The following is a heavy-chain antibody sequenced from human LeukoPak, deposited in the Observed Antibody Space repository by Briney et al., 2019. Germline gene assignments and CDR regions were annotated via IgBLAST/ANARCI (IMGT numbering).Heavy chain of an antibody. CDR3: ARDHGGYTKSN. Sequence: GGSLRLSCAASGFTVSSNYMSWVRQAPGKGLEWVSVIYSGGSTYYADSVKGRFTISRDNSKNTLYLQMNSLRAEDTAVYYCARDHGGYTKSNWGQGTLVTVSS. D-gene: IGHD3-16*02. CDR1: GFTVSSNY. J-gene: IGHJ4*02. V-gene: IGHV3-66*01. CDR2: IYSGGST.